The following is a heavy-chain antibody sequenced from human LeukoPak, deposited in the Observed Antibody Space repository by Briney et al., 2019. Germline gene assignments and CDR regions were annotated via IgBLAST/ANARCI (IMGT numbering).Heavy chain of an antibody. D-gene: IGHD3-16*01. CDR1: GGPTSSGGYS. J-gene: IGHJ3*01. CDR2: IFQSGSP. Sequence: SQTLSLTCDVSGGPTSSGGYSWTWIRQPPGKGLEWIGYIFQSGSPSYNPSLRSRVSISVDTSRNQFSLRLNSVTAADTAMYYCARDRAGLGLLDFWGQGTMVTVSS. V-gene: IGHV4-30-2*01. CDR3: ARDRAGLGLLDF.